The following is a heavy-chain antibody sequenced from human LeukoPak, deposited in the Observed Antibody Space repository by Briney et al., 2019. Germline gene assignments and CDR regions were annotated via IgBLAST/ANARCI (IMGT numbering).Heavy chain of an antibody. CDR2: ISSSSSTI. D-gene: IGHD1-1*01. CDR1: GFTFSSYS. V-gene: IGHV3-48*01. Sequence: PGGSLRLSCAASGFTFSSYSMNWVRQAPGKGLEWVSYISSSSSTIYYADSVKGRFTISRDNAKNSLYLQMNSLRAEDTAVYYCASAQLEPDFDDAFDIWGQGTMVTVSS. J-gene: IGHJ3*02. CDR3: ASAQLEPDFDDAFDI.